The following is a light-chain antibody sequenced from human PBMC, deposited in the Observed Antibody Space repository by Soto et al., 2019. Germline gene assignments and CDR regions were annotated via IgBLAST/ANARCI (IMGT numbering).Light chain of an antibody. Sequence: DIQMTQSPSSLSASVGDSVTITCQASHDNKKYLNCYQQKTHKFPKHLIHDASTLATGVTSRFTGSGSGTDFTLTINSLQPEDVATYYCQQFDDLPLTFGGGTKVDIK. J-gene: IGKJ4*01. V-gene: IGKV1-33*01. CDR1: HDNKKY. CDR3: QQFDDLPLT. CDR2: DAS.